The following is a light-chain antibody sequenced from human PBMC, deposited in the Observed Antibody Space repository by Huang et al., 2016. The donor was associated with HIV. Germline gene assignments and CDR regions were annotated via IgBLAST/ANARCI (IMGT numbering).Light chain of an antibody. CDR3: QQSYYTPWT. J-gene: IGKJ1*01. V-gene: IGKV1-39*01. CDR1: QSISTY. Sequence: DIQMTQSPSSLSASVGDRVTITCRASQSISTYLNGYQQRPGKAPKLLIYAASRLQSGVPSRFSGSGSGTDFTLTISSLQPEDFATYYCQQSYYTPWTFGQGTKVEIK. CDR2: AAS.